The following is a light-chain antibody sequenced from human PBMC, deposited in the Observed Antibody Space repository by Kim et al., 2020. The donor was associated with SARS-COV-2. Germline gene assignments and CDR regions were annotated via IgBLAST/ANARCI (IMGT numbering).Light chain of an antibody. V-gene: IGLV6-57*01. Sequence: GKTVTISCSRSGGSFAINYVHWYQPRPRSSPRTVIYEDIQRPSGVPDRFSGSIDSSSNSASLTISGLKTEDEADYYCQSYDSTTQVFGGGTQLTVL. CDR2: EDI. CDR3: QSYDSTTQV. J-gene: IGLJ3*02. CDR1: GGSFAINY.